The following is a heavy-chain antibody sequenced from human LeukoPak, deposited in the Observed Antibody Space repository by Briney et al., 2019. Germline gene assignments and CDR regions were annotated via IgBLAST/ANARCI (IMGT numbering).Heavy chain of an antibody. Sequence: GGSLRLSCAASGFTFSSYSMYWVRQAPGKGLDWVSYISSSSSTIYYADSVKGRFTISRDNAKNSLYLQMNSLGAEDTAVYYCARDLADYDILTGYYLPDAFDIWGQGTMVTVSS. CDR3: ARDLADYDILTGYYLPDAFDI. V-gene: IGHV3-48*04. CDR2: ISSSSSTI. J-gene: IGHJ3*02. CDR1: GFTFSSYS. D-gene: IGHD3-9*01.